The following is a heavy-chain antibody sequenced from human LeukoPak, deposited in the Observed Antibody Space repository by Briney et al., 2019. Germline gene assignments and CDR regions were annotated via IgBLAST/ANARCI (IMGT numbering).Heavy chain of an antibody. D-gene: IGHD5-18*01. CDR2: IILIFGTA. Sequence: SVKVSCKASGGTFSSYAISWVRQAPGQGLEWMGGIILIFGTANYAQKFQGRVTITADESTSTAYMELSSLRSEDTAVYYCARDSGYSYGVDYWGQGTLVTVSS. CDR1: GGTFSSYA. V-gene: IGHV1-69*13. J-gene: IGHJ4*02. CDR3: ARDSGYSYGVDY.